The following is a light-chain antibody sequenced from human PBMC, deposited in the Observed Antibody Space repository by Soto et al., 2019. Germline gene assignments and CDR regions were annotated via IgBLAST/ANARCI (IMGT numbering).Light chain of an antibody. CDR3: MQGIHWPWT. V-gene: IGKV2-30*02. CDR1: QSLVHSDGNTY. J-gene: IGKJ1*01. Sequence: DVVMTQSPLSLPVTLGQPASISCRSSQSLVHSDGNTYLNWFQQRPGHSPRRLIYKVSNRDSGVPDRFSGSGSGTDFTLKISRVEAEDVGVYYCMQGIHWPWTFSQGTKVEIK. CDR2: KVS.